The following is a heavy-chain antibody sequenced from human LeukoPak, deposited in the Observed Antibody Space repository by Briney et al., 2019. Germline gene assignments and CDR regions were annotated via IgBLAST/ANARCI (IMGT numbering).Heavy chain of an antibody. J-gene: IGHJ4*02. V-gene: IGHV4-59*01. D-gene: IGHD3-22*01. CDR2: IYYSGST. CDR3: ARGTHHYYDSSGYSHLFDY. Sequence: SETLSLTCTVSGGSISSYCWSWIRQPPGKGLEWIGYIYYSGSTNYNPSLKSRVTISVDTSKNQFSLKLSSVTAADTAVYYCARGTHHYYDSSGYSHLFDYWGQGTLVTVSS. CDR1: GGSISSYC.